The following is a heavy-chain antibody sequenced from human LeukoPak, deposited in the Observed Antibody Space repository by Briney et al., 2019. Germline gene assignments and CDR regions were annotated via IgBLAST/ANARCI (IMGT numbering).Heavy chain of an antibody. V-gene: IGHV4-59*01. CDR3: ARARKYYYDSSAWFDP. D-gene: IGHD3-22*01. CDR2: IYYSGST. J-gene: IGHJ5*02. CDR1: GGSISSYY. Sequence: SETLSLTCTVSGGSISSYYWSWIRQPPGKGLEWIGYIYYSGSTNYNSSLKSRVTISVDTSKNQFSLKLSSVTAADTAVYYCARARKYYYDSSAWFDPWGQGTLVTVSS.